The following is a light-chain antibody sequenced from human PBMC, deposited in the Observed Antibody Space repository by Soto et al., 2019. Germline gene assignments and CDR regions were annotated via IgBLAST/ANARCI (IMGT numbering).Light chain of an antibody. J-gene: IGKJ2*01. Sequence: EDVLTQSPASRSLSPGEGATLSCRASRSIGNYLAWYQQKPSQAPRLLIFATSHRATCIPARFSGSGCGTDLTLTISRLEPEEDAVYYCQQYGNSPLYTFGEGTKVDI. CDR1: RSIGNY. V-gene: IGKV3-11*01. CDR2: ATS. CDR3: QQYGNSPLYT.